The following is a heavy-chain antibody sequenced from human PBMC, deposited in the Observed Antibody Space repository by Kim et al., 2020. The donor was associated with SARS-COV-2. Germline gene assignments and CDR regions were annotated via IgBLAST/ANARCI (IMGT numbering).Heavy chain of an antibody. CDR2: INHSGST. D-gene: IGHD2-15*01. V-gene: IGHV4-34*01. Sequence: SETLSLTCAVYGGSFSGYYWSWIRQPPGKGLEWIGEINHSGSTNYNPSLKSRVTISVDTSKNQFSLKLSSVTAADTAVYYCARVGTVVRSTYYFDYWGQGTLVTVSS. CDR3: ARVGTVVRSTYYFDY. CDR1: GGSFSGYY. J-gene: IGHJ4*02.